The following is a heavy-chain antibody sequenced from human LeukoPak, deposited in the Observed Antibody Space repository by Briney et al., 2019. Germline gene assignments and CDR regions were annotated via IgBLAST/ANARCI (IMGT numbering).Heavy chain of an antibody. V-gene: IGHV3-23*01. CDR2: ISVGGDST. J-gene: IGHJ4*02. D-gene: IGHD6-19*01. CDR1: GFTFSRYN. CDR3: AKSDNNGWYVIHY. Sequence: GGSLRLSCAASGFTFSRYNMNWVRQAPGRGLEWVSAISVGGDSTFYADSVKGRFTISRDNSKNTLYLQMNSLRAEDTAVYYCAKSDNNGWYVIHYGGQGTLVTVSS.